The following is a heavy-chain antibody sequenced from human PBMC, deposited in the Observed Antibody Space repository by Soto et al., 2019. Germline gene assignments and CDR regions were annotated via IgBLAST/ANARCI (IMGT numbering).Heavy chain of an antibody. CDR2: VYYSGST. CDR3: ARDRGGHFDY. Sequence: PSETLSLTCTVSGGTISTGGNYWTWIRQLPGKGLEWIGYVYYSGSTYYNPSLESRVTISVDTSNNQFSLKLSSVTAADTAVYYCARDRGGHFDYCGQGTRLTVSS. CDR1: GGTISTGGNY. J-gene: IGHJ4*02. V-gene: IGHV4-31*03. D-gene: IGHD3-16*01.